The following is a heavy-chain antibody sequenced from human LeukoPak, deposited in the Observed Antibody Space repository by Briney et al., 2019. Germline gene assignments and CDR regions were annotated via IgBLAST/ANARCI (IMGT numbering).Heavy chain of an antibody. CDR3: ARDNTYYYDSSGYYPYYGMDV. D-gene: IGHD3-22*01. CDR2: ISYDGSNK. V-gene: IGHV3-30*04. J-gene: IGHJ6*02. Sequence: GGSLRLSCAASGFTFSSYAMHWVRQAPGKGLEWVAVISYDGSNKYYADSVKGRFTISRDNYKNTLYLQMNSLRAEDTAVYYCARDNTYYYDSSGYYPYYGMDVWGQGTTVTVSS. CDR1: GFTFSSYA.